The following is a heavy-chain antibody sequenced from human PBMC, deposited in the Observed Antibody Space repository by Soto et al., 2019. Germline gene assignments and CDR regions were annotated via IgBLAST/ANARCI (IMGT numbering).Heavy chain of an antibody. J-gene: IGHJ5*02. CDR1: GYTFVDYA. D-gene: IGHD2-21*01. CDR2: MNPNTGNI. CDR3: TREALVAEKWFDP. V-gene: IGHV1-3*01. Sequence: QVRLVQSGAEVKRPGASVKVSCRASGYTFVDYALHWVRQAPGQGLEGVGWMNPNTGNIKSSHKFEDRVSITRDTAPSTAYMARSALRPDDTAVYFGTREALVAEKWFDPRGQGTLCTVS.